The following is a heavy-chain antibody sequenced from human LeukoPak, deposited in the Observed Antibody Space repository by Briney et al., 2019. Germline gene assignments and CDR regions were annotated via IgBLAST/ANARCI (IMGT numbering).Heavy chain of an antibody. D-gene: IGHD6-19*01. Sequence: PGGSLRLSCAASGFTFSSYGMHWVRQAPGKGLEWVAVIWYDGSNKYYADSVKGRFTISRDNSKNTLYLQMNSLRAEDTAVYYCARTPTVAVAGELDYWGQGTLVTVSS. J-gene: IGHJ4*02. CDR2: IWYDGSNK. CDR3: ARTPTVAVAGELDY. CDR1: GFTFSSYG. V-gene: IGHV3-33*01.